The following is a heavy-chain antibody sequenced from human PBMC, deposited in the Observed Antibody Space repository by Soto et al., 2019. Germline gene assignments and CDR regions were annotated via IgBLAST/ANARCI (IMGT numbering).Heavy chain of an antibody. Sequence: QVQLQESGPGLVKPSQTLSLTCTVSGGSISSGGYYWSWICQHPGKGLEWIGYIYYSGSTYYNPSLKSRVTISVDTSTNQFSLKLSSVTAADTAVYYCARDRPSDYYDSSGTLDYWGQGTLVTVSS. D-gene: IGHD3-22*01. J-gene: IGHJ4*02. CDR3: ARDRPSDYYDSSGTLDY. CDR2: IYYSGST. V-gene: IGHV4-31*03. CDR1: GGSISSGGYY.